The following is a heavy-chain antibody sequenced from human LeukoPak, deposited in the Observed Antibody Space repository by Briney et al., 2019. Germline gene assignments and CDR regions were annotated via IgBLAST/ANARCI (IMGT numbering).Heavy chain of an antibody. CDR2: IWYDGGNK. V-gene: IGHV3-33*01. CDR1: GLTFSNYG. CDR3: ARDSAGYFDY. Sequence: GSLRLSCAASGLTFSNYGMHWVGQAPGKGLEWVAVIWYDGGNKYYADSVKGRFTISRDNSKNTLYLQMNSLRADDTAVYYCARDSAGYFDYWGQGTLVTVSS. J-gene: IGHJ4*02.